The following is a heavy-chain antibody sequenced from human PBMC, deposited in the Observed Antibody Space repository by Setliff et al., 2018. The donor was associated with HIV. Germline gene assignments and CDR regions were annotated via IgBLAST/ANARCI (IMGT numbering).Heavy chain of an antibody. Sequence: ASVKVSCKASGYTFNSYAMHWVRQAPGQRPEWMGWINTGNGNTRHSQNFQGRVTMARDTSTNTVYLELSSLRSEDTAMYYCAREMFMYTSSEGFPFDFWGQGTLVTVSS. D-gene: IGHD6-6*01. J-gene: IGHJ4*02. CDR2: INTGNGNT. CDR3: AREMFMYTSSEGFPFDF. CDR1: GYTFNSYA. V-gene: IGHV1-3*04.